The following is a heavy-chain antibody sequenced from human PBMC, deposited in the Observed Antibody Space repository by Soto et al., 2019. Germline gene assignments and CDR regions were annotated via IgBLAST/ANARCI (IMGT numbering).Heavy chain of an antibody. J-gene: IGHJ6*01. Sequence: PGGSLILSCASSVFTFSSYAMHCVRHSPGKWLEWVAVISYDGSNKYYADSVKGRFTISRDNSKNTLYLQMNSLRAEDTAVYYCASRSDRGAYYGMEVWGQGTTVSVS. D-gene: IGHD1-26*01. CDR1: VFTFSSYA. CDR3: ASRSDRGAYYGMEV. V-gene: IGHV3-30-3*01. CDR2: ISYDGSNK.